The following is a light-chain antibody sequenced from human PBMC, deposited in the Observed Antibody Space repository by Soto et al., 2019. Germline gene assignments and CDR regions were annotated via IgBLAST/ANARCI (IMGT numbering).Light chain of an antibody. V-gene: IGKV3-20*01. CDR2: GAS. J-gene: IGKJ5*01. CDR1: QIVRSNS. CDR3: QQHGSSPIT. Sequence: EMMLTQSPGTLSLSPGDRATLSCISSQIVRSNSLAWYQQKPGQAPRLLIYGASNRATGIPDRFSGSGSGTDFTLTISRLEPEDFAVYYCQQHGSSPITFGQGTRLEIK.